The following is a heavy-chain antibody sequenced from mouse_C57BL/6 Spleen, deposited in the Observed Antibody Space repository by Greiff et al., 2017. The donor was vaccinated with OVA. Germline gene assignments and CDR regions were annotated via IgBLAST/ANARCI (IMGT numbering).Heavy chain of an antibody. D-gene: IGHD1-1*01. J-gene: IGHJ4*01. CDR3: ARKDYYGSSRGAMDY. CDR2: IHPYSGST. CDR1: GYTFTSYW. Sequence: QVQLQQPGAELVKPGASVKLSCTASGYTFTSYWMHWVKQRPGQGLEWIGMIHPYSGSTNYNEKFKSKATLTVDKSSSTAYMQLSSLTSEDSAVYYCARKDYYGSSRGAMDYWGQGTSVTVSS. V-gene: IGHV1-64*01.